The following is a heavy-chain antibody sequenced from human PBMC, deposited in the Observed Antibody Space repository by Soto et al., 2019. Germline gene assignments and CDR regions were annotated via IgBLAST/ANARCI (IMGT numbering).Heavy chain of an antibody. CDR3: AKDLQAYGDYNYYYYGMDV. CDR2: ISYDGHNK. CDR1: GFTFTTFG. Sequence: QVQLVESGGGVVQPGGSLRFSCTASGFTFTTFGIHWVRQAPGKGLEWVALISYDGHNKYYSDSVKGRFTISRDNYKNTLSLQMNSLRAEDTAVYYCAKDLQAYGDYNYYYYGMDVWGQGTTVSVSS. J-gene: IGHJ6*02. V-gene: IGHV3-30*18. D-gene: IGHD4-17*01.